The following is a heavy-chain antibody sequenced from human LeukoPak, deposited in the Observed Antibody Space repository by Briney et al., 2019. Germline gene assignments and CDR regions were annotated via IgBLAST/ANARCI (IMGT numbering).Heavy chain of an antibody. V-gene: IGHV1-69*01. CDR3: ASTVVVPAATYYGMDV. J-gene: IGHJ6*04. D-gene: IGHD2-2*01. Sequence: SVKVSCKASGGTFSSYAISWVRQAPEQGLEWMGGIIPIFGTANYAQKFQGRVTITADESTSTAYMELSSLRSEDTAVYYCASTVVVPAATYYGMDVWGKGTTVTVSS. CDR1: GGTFSSYA. CDR2: IIPIFGTA.